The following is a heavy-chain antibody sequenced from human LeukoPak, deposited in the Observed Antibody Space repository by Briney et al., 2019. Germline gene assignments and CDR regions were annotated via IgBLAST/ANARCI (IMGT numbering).Heavy chain of an antibody. Sequence: GGSLRLSCAASGFTFSSYGMHWVRQAPGKGLEWVAVISYDGSNKYYADSVKGRFTISRDNSKNTLYLQMNSLRAEDTAVYYCAKSPAHDFWSGHYFDYWGQGTLVTVSS. J-gene: IGHJ4*02. D-gene: IGHD3-3*01. CDR1: GFTFSSYG. CDR3: AKSPAHDFWSGHYFDY. CDR2: ISYDGSNK. V-gene: IGHV3-30*18.